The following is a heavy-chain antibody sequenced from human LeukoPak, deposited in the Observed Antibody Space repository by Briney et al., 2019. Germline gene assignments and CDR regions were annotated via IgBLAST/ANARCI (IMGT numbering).Heavy chain of an antibody. D-gene: IGHD6-13*01. CDR2: FDPEDGET. Sequence: ASVQVSCKVSGYTLTELSMHWVRQAPGKGLEWMGGFDPEDGETIYAQKFQGRVTMTEDTSTDTAYMELSSLRSEDTAVYYCATRLRAAASHDAFDIWGQGTMVTVSS. CDR1: GYTLTELS. CDR3: ATRLRAAASHDAFDI. V-gene: IGHV1-24*01. J-gene: IGHJ3*02.